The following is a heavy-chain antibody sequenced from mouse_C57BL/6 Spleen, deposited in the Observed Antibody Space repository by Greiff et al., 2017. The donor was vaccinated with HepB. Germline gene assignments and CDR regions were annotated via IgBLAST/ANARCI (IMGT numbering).Heavy chain of an antibody. Sequence: DVQLQESGPGLVKPSQSLSLTCSVTGYSITSGYYWNWIRQFPGNKLEWMGYISYDGSNNYNPSLKNRISITRDTSKNQFFLKLNSVTTEDTATYYCARGDGYYLFFDYWGQGTTLTVSS. CDR1: GYSITSGYY. CDR3: ARGDGYYLFFDY. D-gene: IGHD2-3*01. J-gene: IGHJ2*01. CDR2: ISYDGSN. V-gene: IGHV3-6*01.